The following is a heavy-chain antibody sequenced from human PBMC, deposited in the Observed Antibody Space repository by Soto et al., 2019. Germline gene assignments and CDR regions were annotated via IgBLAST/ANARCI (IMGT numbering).Heavy chain of an antibody. CDR1: GGSISSGDYS. V-gene: IGHV4-30-4*01. D-gene: IGHD3-3*01. CDR3: ARGVTVFGLVSRFWFDP. J-gene: IGHJ5*02. CDR2: IYNSGIT. Sequence: SETLSLTCTVSGGSISSGDYSWSWVRQSPGKGLEWIGHIYNSGITYYNPSLKSRVVISIDTSRNQFSLRSSSLTAADRAVYFCARGVTVFGLVSRFWFDPWGQGTVVTVSS.